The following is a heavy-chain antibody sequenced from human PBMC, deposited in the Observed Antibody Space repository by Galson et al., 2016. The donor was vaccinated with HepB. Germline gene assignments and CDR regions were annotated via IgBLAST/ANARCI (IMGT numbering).Heavy chain of an antibody. J-gene: IGHJ3*02. CDR2: IGGSGGST. D-gene: IGHD3-22*01. CDR1: GFTFSSYA. Sequence: SLRLSCAASGFTFSSYAMSWVRQAPGKGLEWVSGIGGSGGSTNYADSVKGRFTISRDNAKNSLNLQMDSLRAEDTAIYYCVRDVHSGWAFDIWGRGTRVTVSS. CDR3: VRDVHSGWAFDI. V-gene: IGHV3-23*01.